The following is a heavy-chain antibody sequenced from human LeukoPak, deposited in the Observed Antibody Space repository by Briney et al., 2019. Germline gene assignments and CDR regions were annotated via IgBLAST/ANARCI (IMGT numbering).Heavy chain of an antibody. CDR2: INPNSGGT. V-gene: IGHV1-2*02. CDR1: GYTFTGYY. D-gene: IGHD6-13*01. CDR3: ARDKDSSSWYKAGFDP. Sequence: ASVKVSCKASGYTFTGYYMHWVRQAPGQGLEWMGWINPNSGGTNYAQKFQGRVTMTRDTSISTAYMELSRLRSDDTAVYYCARDKDSSSWYKAGFDPWGQGTLVAVSS. J-gene: IGHJ5*02.